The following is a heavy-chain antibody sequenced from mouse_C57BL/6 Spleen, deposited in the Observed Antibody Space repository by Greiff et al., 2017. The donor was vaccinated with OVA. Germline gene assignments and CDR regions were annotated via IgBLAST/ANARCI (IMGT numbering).Heavy chain of an antibody. D-gene: IGHD3-1*01. CDR1: GYTFTSYW. CDR2: IDPSDSYT. J-gene: IGHJ3*01. CDR3: ARSSGWFAY. Sequence: QVQLQQPGAELVMPGASVKLSCKASGYTFTSYWMHWVKQRPGQGLEWIGEIDPSDSYTNSNQKFKGKSTLTVDKSSSTAYMQLSSLTSEDSAVYYCARSSGWFAYWGQGTLVTVSA. V-gene: IGHV1-69*01.